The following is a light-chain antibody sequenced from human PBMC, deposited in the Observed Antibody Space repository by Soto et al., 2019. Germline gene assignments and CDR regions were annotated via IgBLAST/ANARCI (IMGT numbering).Light chain of an antibody. V-gene: IGLV1-40*01. J-gene: IGLJ1*01. CDR2: GNN. CDR1: SSNIGAGRD. Sequence: QSVLTQPPSVSGAPGQWVTISCTGSSSNIGAGRDVHWYQQLPGTAPRLLIYGNNNRPSGVPDRFSASKSGTSASLAITGLQAEHEADFYCQSFDSSLSAYVFGTGTKVTVL. CDR3: QSFDSSLSAYV.